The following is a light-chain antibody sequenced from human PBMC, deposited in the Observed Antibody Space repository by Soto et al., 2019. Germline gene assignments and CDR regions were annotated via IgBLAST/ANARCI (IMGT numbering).Light chain of an antibody. CDR3: QQYDTLPYT. V-gene: IGKV1-33*01. CDR1: QDIYNY. J-gene: IGKJ2*01. CDR2: DAS. Sequence: DIQMTQSPSSLSASVGDRVTITCQASQDIYNYLNWYKQKPGKAPKLLIYDASNLATGVPSRFSGSGSGTDFTVTISSLQPEDIATYYCQQYDTLPYTFGQGTKLEIK.